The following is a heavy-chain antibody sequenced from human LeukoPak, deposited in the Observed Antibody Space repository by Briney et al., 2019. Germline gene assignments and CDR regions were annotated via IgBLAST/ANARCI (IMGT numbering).Heavy chain of an antibody. Sequence: GGSLRLSCAASGFTFSNYAMSWVRQAPGKGLEWVSVISGSGGSTYYADSVKGRFTISRDNSKNTLYLQMNSLRAEDTAVYYCAKDLSGVRYYDSSSLFDYWGQGTLVTVSS. V-gene: IGHV3-23*01. CDR3: AKDLSGVRYYDSSSLFDY. D-gene: IGHD3-22*01. CDR1: GFTFSNYA. J-gene: IGHJ4*02. CDR2: ISGSGGST.